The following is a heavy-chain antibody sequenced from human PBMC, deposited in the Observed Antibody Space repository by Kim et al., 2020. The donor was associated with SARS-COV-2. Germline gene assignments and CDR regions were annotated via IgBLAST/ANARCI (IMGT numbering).Heavy chain of an antibody. V-gene: IGHV3-11*01. CDR1: GFTFSDYY. CDR3: ARALGLSSSWYGGGWFDP. J-gene: IGHJ5*02. D-gene: IGHD6-13*01. CDR2: ISSSGSTI. Sequence: GGSLRLSCAASGFTFSDYYMSWIRQAPGKGLEWVSYISSSGSTIYYADSVKGRFTISRDNAKNSLYLQMNSLRAEDTAVYYCARALGLSSSWYGGGWFDPWGQGTLVTVSS.